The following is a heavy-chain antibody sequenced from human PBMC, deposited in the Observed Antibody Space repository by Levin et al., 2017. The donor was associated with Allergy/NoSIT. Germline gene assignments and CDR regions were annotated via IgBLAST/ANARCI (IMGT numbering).Heavy chain of an antibody. Sequence: PGGSLRLSCKGSGYRFTTFWIGWVRQMPGKGLEWMGIIYPDDSDTRYSPSLQGQVTISTDKSTQTVYLPPRSLKDSAAATYNCAVHHSHRDFGSLSFYYGMDVWGQGPTVTVS. CDR3: AVHHSHRDFGSLSFYYGMDV. J-gene: IGHJ6*02. CDR2: IYPDDSDT. CDR1: GYRFTTFW. V-gene: IGHV5-51*01. D-gene: IGHD1-14*01.